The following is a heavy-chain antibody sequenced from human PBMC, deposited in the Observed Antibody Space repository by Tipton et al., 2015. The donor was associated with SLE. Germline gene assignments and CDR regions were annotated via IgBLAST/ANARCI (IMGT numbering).Heavy chain of an antibody. V-gene: IGHV4-61*02. D-gene: IGHD6-13*01. CDR1: GGSISSGYYY. CDR2: FYISGST. J-gene: IGHJ4*02. CDR3: ATGEGHSTSWYGY. Sequence: TLSLTCTVSGGSISSGYYYWSWIRQPAGKGLEWIGRFYISGSTNYNPSLKSRVTISADTSKNQFSLKLSSVTAADTAVYFCATGEGHSTSWYGYWGQGTLVTASS.